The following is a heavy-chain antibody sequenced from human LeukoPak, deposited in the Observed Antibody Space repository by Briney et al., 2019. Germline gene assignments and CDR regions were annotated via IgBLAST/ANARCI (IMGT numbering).Heavy chain of an antibody. CDR1: GGSISMYY. Sequence: PSETLSLTYPVYGGSISMYYWSCIRQPPGKGLEWIAFIYYSGSTNYNPSLKSRVTISVDTSKNQFSLRLSSVTAADTAMYYCASHRWLAPIDYWGQGTLVSVSS. V-gene: IGHV4-59*01. D-gene: IGHD6-19*01. J-gene: IGHJ4*02. CDR3: ASHRWLAPIDY. CDR2: IYYSGST.